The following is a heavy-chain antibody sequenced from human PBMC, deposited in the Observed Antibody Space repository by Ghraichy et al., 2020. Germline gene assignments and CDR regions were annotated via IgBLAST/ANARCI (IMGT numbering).Heavy chain of an antibody. CDR1: GFSFSRYT. V-gene: IGHV3-21*01. J-gene: IGHJ6*02. Sequence: GALRLSCAASGFSFSRYTMNWVRQAPGKGLEWVSSISSSRSYIYYAGSVKGRFTISRDNAKNSLYLQMNSLRAEDTAVYYCARDASLPGYSYGRPLYGMDVWGQGTTVTVSS. CDR3: ARDASLPGYSYGRPLYGMDV. D-gene: IGHD5-18*01. CDR2: ISSSRSYI.